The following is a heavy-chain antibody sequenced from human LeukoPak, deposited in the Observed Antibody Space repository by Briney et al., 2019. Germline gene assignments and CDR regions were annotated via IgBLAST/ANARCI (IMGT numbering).Heavy chain of an antibody. CDR3: ARERLGAFDI. D-gene: IGHD3-3*01. V-gene: IGHV4-59*01. Sequence: SETLSLTCTVSGGSISSYYWSWIRQPPGKGLEWIGHIYYSGSTNYNPSLKSRVTISVDTSKNQFSLKLSSVTAADTAVYYCARERLGAFDIWGQGTMVTVSS. CDR2: IYYSGST. J-gene: IGHJ3*02. CDR1: GGSISSYY.